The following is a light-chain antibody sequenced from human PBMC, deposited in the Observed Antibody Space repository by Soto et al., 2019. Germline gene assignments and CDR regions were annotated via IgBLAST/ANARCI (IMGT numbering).Light chain of an antibody. CDR1: QSVGIN. V-gene: IGKV3-15*01. CDR3: QQYNDWPRT. Sequence: EVVSTQPPAILSVSPWERATLSCRASQSVGINVAWYQQKPGQAPRLLIYGASTRATGSPDRFSASGSATELTITISSLMSEDFEVDECQQYNDWPRTFGQGTKVDIK. CDR2: GAS. J-gene: IGKJ1*01.